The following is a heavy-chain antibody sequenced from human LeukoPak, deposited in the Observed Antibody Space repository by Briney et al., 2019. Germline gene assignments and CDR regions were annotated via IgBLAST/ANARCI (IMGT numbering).Heavy chain of an antibody. Sequence: PSGTLSLTCAVSGGSISSSNWWSWVRQPPGKGLEWIGEIYHSGSTNYNPSLKSRVTASVDKSKNQFSLKLSSVTAADTAVYYCARVYYYGSGSYYWFDPWGQGTLVTVSS. D-gene: IGHD3-10*01. CDR2: IYHSGST. J-gene: IGHJ5*02. CDR3: ARVYYYGSGSYYWFDP. CDR1: GGSISSSNW. V-gene: IGHV4-4*02.